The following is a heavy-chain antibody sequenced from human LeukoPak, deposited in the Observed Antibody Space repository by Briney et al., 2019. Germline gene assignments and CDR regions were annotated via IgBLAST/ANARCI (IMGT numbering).Heavy chain of an antibody. CDR1: GFTFSSYA. Sequence: GGSLRLSCAASGFTFSSYAMHWVRQAPGKGLEYVSAISSNGGSTYYANSVKGRFTISRDNSKNTLYLQMGSLRAEDMAVYYCARDRPRRPFDIWGQGTMVTVSS. CDR2: ISSNGGST. CDR3: ARDRPRRPFDI. J-gene: IGHJ3*02. V-gene: IGHV3-64*01.